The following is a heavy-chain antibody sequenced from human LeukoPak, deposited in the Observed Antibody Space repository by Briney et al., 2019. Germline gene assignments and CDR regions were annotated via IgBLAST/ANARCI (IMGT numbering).Heavy chain of an antibody. J-gene: IGHJ4*02. D-gene: IGHD2-2*02. CDR2: INPNSGGT. CDR3: ARVIIGAIGNYFDY. V-gene: IGHV1-2*02. CDR1: GYTFTGYY. Sequence: HRASVKVSCKASGYTFTGYYMHWVRQAPGQGLEWMGWINPNSGGTKYAQKFQGRVTMTRDTSISTAYMELSRLRSDDTAVYYCARVIIGAIGNYFDYWGQGAPVTVSS.